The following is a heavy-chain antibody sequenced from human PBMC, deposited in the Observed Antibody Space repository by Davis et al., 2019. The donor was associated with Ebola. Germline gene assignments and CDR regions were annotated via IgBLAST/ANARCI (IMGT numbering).Heavy chain of an antibody. V-gene: IGHV3-7*01. D-gene: IGHD2-15*01. Sequence: PGGSLRLSCAASGFTFSSYWMSWVRQAPGKGLEWVANIKQDGSEKYYVDSVKGRFTISRDNAKNSLYLQMNSLRAEDTAVYYCAREAAATGLLVGDPDFDYWGQGTLVTVSS. CDR1: GFTFSSYW. CDR2: IKQDGSEK. J-gene: IGHJ4*02. CDR3: AREAAATGLLVGDPDFDY.